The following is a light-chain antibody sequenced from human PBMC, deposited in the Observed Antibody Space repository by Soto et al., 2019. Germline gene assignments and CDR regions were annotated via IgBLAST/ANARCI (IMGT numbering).Light chain of an antibody. Sequence: DIQMTQSPSTLSASVGDRVTITCRASQNISNWLAWYQQRPRRAPNLLIHDASTLESGVPSRFSGSGSVTEFTLTISSLQPDDFATYYCQQYYTLYTFGQGTKLEIK. J-gene: IGKJ2*01. CDR1: QNISNW. CDR3: QQYYTLYT. CDR2: DAS. V-gene: IGKV1-5*01.